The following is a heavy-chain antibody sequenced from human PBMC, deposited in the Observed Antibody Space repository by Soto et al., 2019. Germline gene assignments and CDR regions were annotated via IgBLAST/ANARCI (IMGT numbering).Heavy chain of an antibody. J-gene: IGHJ6*03. CDR3: ARLRRYYDFWSGYPGHYYYYYMDV. D-gene: IGHD3-3*01. CDR1: GYTFTSYD. V-gene: IGHV1-8*01. Sequence: GASVKVSCKASGYTFTSYDINWVRQATGQGLEWMGWMNPNSGNTGYAQKFQGRVTMTRNTSISTAYMELSSLRSEDTAVYYCARLRRYYDFWSGYPGHYYYYYMDVWGKGTTVT. CDR2: MNPNSGNT.